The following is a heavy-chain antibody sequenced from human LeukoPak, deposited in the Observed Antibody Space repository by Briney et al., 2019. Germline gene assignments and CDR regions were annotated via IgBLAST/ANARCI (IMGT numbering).Heavy chain of an antibody. J-gene: IGHJ4*02. CDR2: IYHSGST. V-gene: IGHV4-38-2*01. D-gene: IGHD3-10*01. CDR1: GYSISSGYY. CDR3: ATSTYYYGSGSPPGVDY. Sequence: PSETLSLTCAVSGYSISSGYYWGWIRQPPGKGLEWIGSIYHSGSTYYNPSLKSRVTISVGTSKNQFSLKLSSVTAADTAVYYCATSTYYYGSGSPPGVDYWGQGTLVTVSS.